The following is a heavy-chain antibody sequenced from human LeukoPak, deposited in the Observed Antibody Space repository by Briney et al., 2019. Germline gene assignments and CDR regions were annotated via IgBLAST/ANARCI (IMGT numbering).Heavy chain of an antibody. J-gene: IGHJ4*02. CDR2: IYTSGST. CDR3: ARMYYYDSSGRAVFDY. Sequence: PSETLSLTCTVSGGPISSYYWSWIRQPAGKGLEWIGRIYTSGSTNYNPSLKSRVTMSVDTSKNQFSLKLSSVTAADTAVYYCARMYYYDSSGRAVFDYWGQGTLVTVSS. CDR1: GGPISSYY. D-gene: IGHD3-22*01. V-gene: IGHV4-4*07.